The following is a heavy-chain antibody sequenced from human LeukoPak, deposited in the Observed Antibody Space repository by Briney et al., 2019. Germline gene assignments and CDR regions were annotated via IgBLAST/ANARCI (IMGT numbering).Heavy chain of an antibody. CDR3: VRFALSSSLDH. V-gene: IGHV5-51*01. D-gene: IGHD6-13*01. Sequence: RGESLQISCKISGYRLTNNWISWVRQVPGKSLEWMGLIYPGYSDAKYSPSFQGQVTLSVATSISTAYLQLGGLRASDTAIYYCVRFALSSSLDHWGQGTLVTVSS. J-gene: IGHJ5*02. CDR1: GYRLTNNW. CDR2: IYPGYSDA.